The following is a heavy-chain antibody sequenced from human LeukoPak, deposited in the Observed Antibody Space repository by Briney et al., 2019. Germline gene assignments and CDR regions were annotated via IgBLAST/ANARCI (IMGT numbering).Heavy chain of an antibody. V-gene: IGHV4-39*01. D-gene: IGHD2-21*01. J-gene: IGHJ4*02. Sequence: SETLSLTCTVSGDSINNNNYYWGWIRQPPGKGLEWIGNIYYNGRTYYSPSLKSRGTISVDTSNNQFSLKLSSVTAADTAVYYCARHFSGDWGQGTLVTVSS. CDR2: IYYNGRT. CDR3: ARHFSGD. CDR1: GDSINNNNYY.